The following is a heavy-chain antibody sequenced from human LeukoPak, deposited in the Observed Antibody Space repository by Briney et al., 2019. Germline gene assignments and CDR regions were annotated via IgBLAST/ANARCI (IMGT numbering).Heavy chain of an antibody. CDR2: IYSGGST. V-gene: IGHV3-53*01. D-gene: IGHD2-15*01. J-gene: IGHJ6*02. CDR1: GFTVSSNY. Sequence: GGSLRLSCAASGFTVSSNYMSWVRQAPGKGLEWVSVIYSGGSTYYADSVKGRFTISRDNSKNTLYLQMNSLRAEDTAVYYCARDLSWFGMDVWGQGTTATVSS. CDR3: ARDLSWFGMDV.